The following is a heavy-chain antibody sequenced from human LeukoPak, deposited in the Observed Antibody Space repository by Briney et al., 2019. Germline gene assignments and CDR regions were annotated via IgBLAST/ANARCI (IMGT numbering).Heavy chain of an antibody. Sequence: SETLSLTCTVSGGSIDTRSYYWGWIRQPPGKGLEWIGNIYFNGSTHYNSSLKSRLTISVDTCKNQFSLKLSSMTAADTAVYYCARRSQFRGIFEYWGQGALVTVSS. CDR1: GGSIDTRSYY. J-gene: IGHJ4*02. CDR3: ARRSQFRGIFEY. D-gene: IGHD2-21*01. V-gene: IGHV4-39*01. CDR2: IYFNGST.